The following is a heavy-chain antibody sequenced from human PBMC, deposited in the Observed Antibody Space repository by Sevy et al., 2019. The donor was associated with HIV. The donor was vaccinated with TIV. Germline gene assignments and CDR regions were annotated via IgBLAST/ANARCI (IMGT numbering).Heavy chain of an antibody. CDR1: GFTFSSYG. CDR2: ISYDGSNK. CDR3: AKAGGRGIVVVVAATPPFGY. D-gene: IGHD2-15*01. Sequence: GGSLRLSCAASGFTFSSYGMHWVRQAPGKGLEWVAVISYDGSNKYYADSVKGRFTISRDNSKNTRYLQMNSLRAEDTAGDYCAKAGGRGIVVVVAATPPFGYWGQGTLVTVSS. J-gene: IGHJ4*02. V-gene: IGHV3-30*18.